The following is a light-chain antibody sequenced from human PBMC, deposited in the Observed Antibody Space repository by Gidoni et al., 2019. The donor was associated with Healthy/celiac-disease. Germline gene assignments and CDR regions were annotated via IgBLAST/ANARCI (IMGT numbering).Light chain of an antibody. CDR2: GNS. J-gene: IGLJ2*01. CDR3: QSYDSSLSGVV. V-gene: IGLV1-40*01. CDR1: SSNIGAGYD. Sequence: SVSEAPGQRVTISCTGSSSNIGAGYDVHWYQQLPGTAPKLLIYGNSNRPSGVPDRFSGSKSGTSASLAITGLQAEDEADYYCQSYDSSLSGVVFGGGTKLTVL.